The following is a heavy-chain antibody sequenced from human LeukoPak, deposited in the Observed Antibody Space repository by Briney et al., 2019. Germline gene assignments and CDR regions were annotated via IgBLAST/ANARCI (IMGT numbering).Heavy chain of an antibody. V-gene: IGHV4-39*01. CDR3: ATRVTAMNY. J-gene: IGHJ4*02. Sequence: PSETLSLTCTVSGGSISSSSYYWGWIRQPPGKGLEWIGSIYYSGSTYYNPSLKSRVTISVDTSKKQFSLKLSSVTAADTAVYYCATRVTAMNYWGQGTLVTVSS. D-gene: IGHD2-21*02. CDR2: IYYSGST. CDR1: GGSISSSSYY.